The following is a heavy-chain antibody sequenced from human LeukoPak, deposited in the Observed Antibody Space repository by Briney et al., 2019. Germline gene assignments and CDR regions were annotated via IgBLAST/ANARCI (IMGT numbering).Heavy chain of an antibody. CDR2: INPNSGGT. Sequence: ASVKVSCKASGYTFTGYYMHWVRQAPGQGLEWMGWINPNSGGTNYAQKFQGRVTTTRDTSISTAYMELSRLRSDDTAVYYCARARVSRFGELNWFDPWGQGTLVTVSS. J-gene: IGHJ5*02. CDR3: ARARVSRFGELNWFDP. CDR1: GYTFTGYY. D-gene: IGHD3-10*01. V-gene: IGHV1-2*02.